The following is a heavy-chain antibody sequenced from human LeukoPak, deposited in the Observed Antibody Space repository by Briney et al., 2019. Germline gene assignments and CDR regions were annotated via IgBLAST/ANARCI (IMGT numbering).Heavy chain of an antibody. J-gene: IGHJ4*02. Sequence: SETLSLTCTVSGGSISSSSYYWGWIRQPPGKGLEWIGSIYYSGSTYYNPSLKSRVTISVDTSKNQFSLKLSSVTAADTAVYYCAGYSKIPYFDYWGQGTLVTVSS. CDR1: GGSISSSSYY. CDR3: AGYSKIPYFDY. CDR2: IYYSGST. D-gene: IGHD2-21*01. V-gene: IGHV4-39*07.